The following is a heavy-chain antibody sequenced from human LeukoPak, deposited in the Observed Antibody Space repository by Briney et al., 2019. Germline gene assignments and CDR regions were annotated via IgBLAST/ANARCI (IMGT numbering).Heavy chain of an antibody. CDR3: ARVVVFGVVSSDYYYYYMDV. J-gene: IGHJ6*03. Sequence: SETLSLTCTVSGGSISGYYWSWIRQPAGKGLEWIGRIYSSGSTNYNPSLKSRATMSVDTSKNQFSLKLSSVTAADTAVYYCARVVVFGVVSSDYYYYYMDVWGKGTTVTVSS. CDR2: IYSSGST. CDR1: GGSISGYY. V-gene: IGHV4-4*07. D-gene: IGHD3-3*01.